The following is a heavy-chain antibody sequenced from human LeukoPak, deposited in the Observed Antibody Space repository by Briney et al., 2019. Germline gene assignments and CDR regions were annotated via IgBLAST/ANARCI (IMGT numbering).Heavy chain of an antibody. V-gene: IGHV3-48*01. CDR3: AREVVIFPDYYYYGMDV. Sequence: PGGSLRLSCAASGFTFSSHSMNWVRQAPGKGLEWVSYISSSGSTIYYADSVKGRFSISRDNAKNSLHLQMNSLRAEDTAVYYCAREVVIFPDYYYYGMDVWGQGTTVTVSS. CDR2: ISSSGSTI. J-gene: IGHJ6*02. D-gene: IGHD3-9*01. CDR1: GFTFSSHS.